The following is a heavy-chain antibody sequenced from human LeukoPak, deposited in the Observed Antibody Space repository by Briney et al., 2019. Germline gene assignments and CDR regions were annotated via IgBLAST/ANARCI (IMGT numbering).Heavy chain of an antibody. D-gene: IGHD3-10*01. J-gene: IGHJ3*01. CDR2: ISGDGAST. CDR1: GFTFAIYA. Sequence: PGGSLRLSCAASGFTFAIYAMTWVRQAPGKGLEWVSGISGDGASTHYAESVKGQFTISRDNSQNTLFLQMNSLRVGDTAIYYCARDSYVPGRPLHTFDVWGQGTMVTVSS. V-gene: IGHV3-23*01. CDR3: ARDSYVPGRPLHTFDV.